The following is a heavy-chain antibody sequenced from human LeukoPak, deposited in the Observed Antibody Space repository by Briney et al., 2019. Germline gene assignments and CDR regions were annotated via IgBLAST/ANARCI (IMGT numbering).Heavy chain of an antibody. CDR2: INHSGST. CDR3: ARGVGYCSGGSCYNWFDP. D-gene: IGHD2-15*01. J-gene: IGHJ5*01. CDR1: GGSFSGCY. Sequence: SETLSLTCAVYGGSFSGCYWSWIRQPPGKGLEWIGEINHSGSTNHNPSLKSRVPISVETCKNQFSLKLSSVTAADTAVYYGARGVGYCSGGSCYNWFDPWGQGTLVTVSS. V-gene: IGHV4-34*01.